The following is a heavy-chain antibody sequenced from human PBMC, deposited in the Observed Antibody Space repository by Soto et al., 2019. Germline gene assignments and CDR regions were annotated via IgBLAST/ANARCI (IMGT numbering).Heavy chain of an antibody. D-gene: IGHD4-4*01. CDR3: ARDAGNLGNSAHFFDY. J-gene: IGHJ4*02. Sequence: GTPVKVCSEDCGETFKSNGRSSVRQSNKKGLEWMGWISAYNSNTNYAQKVQGRVTMTTDTSTSTAYMELRNLTSGDTAVYYFARDAGNLGNSAHFFDYRRQGTLVPVSP. V-gene: IGHV1-18*01. CDR1: GETFKSNG. CDR2: ISAYNSNT.